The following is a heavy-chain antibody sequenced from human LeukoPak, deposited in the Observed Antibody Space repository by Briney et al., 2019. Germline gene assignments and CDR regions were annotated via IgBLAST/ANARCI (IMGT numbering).Heavy chain of an antibody. Sequence: SETLSLTCAVYGESLNSYYWSWIRQAPGKGLEWIGEFRQSGGTNYNPPLTSRVSISVDTFKSQFSLKLTSVTAADTAVYYCAKDGGGSLEWLPPMDVWGQGTTVTVSS. CDR2: FRQSGGT. V-gene: IGHV4-34*01. CDR3: AKDGGGSLEWLPPMDV. J-gene: IGHJ6*02. CDR1: GESLNSYY. D-gene: IGHD3-3*01.